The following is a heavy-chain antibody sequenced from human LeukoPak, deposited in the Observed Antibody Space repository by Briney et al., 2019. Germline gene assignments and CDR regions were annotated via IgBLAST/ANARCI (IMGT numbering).Heavy chain of an antibody. Sequence: GGSLRLSCAASGFTFDDYGMSWVRQAPGKGLECVSGINWNGGITGYADSVKGRFTISRDNAKNSLYLQMNSLRAEDTAVYYCARVSEGYDSGYDSPLDYWGQGTLVTVSS. CDR2: INWNGGIT. V-gene: IGHV3-20*04. CDR3: ARVSEGYDSGYDSPLDY. J-gene: IGHJ4*02. D-gene: IGHD5-12*01. CDR1: GFTFDDYG.